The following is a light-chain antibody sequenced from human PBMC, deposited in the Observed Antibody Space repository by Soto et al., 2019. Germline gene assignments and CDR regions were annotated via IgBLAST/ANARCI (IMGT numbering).Light chain of an antibody. CDR3: SSYTSSRV. CDR2: DAS. V-gene: IGLV2-14*01. CDR1: SSDVGGYNY. Sequence: QSALTQPASVSGSPGQSITISCTGTSSDVGGYNYVSWYQQHPGKAPKLMIYDASNRPSGVSNRFSGSKSGNTASLTISGLQAEDEADYYCSSYTSSRVFGTGTKVTVL. J-gene: IGLJ1*01.